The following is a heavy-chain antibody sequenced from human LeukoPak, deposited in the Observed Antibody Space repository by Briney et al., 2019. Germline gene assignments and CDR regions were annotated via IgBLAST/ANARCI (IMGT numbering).Heavy chain of an antibody. J-gene: IGHJ4*02. CDR1: GFTFSSYS. D-gene: IGHD1-7*01. CDR2: ISSSGTYM. V-gene: IGHV3-21*01. CDR3: ARGRDWNYVENDY. Sequence: GGSLRLSCAASGFTFSSYSMVWVRQAPGEGLEWVTSISSSGTYMHYVDSVKGRFTISRDNAKESLYLQMNSLRAEDTHVYYCARGRDWNYVENDYWGQGTLVTVSS.